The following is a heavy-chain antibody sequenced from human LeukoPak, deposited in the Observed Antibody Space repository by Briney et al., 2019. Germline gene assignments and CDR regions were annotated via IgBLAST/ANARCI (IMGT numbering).Heavy chain of an antibody. D-gene: IGHD5-18*01. CDR2: IRSQAYGGTT. CDR3: TRRSGDSYGDAFDI. CDR1: GFTFGDYA. V-gene: IGHV3-49*04. Sequence: GSLRLSCTASGFTFGDYALSWVRPAPGKGLEWVSFIRSQAYGGTTEDAASVKGRFTISRDDSKSIAYLQMNSLKTEDTAVYYCTRRSGDSYGDAFDIWGQGTMVTVSS. J-gene: IGHJ3*02.